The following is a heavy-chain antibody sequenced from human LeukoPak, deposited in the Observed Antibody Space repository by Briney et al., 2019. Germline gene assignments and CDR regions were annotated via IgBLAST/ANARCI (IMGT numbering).Heavy chain of an antibody. D-gene: IGHD2-15*01. Sequence: PSETLSLTCTVSGGSISSYYWSWIRQPPGKGLEWIGYIYYSGSTNYNPSLKSRVTISLDTSKNQFSLRLSSVTAADTAVYYCARMTLGYCSGGSCSPGGAFDIWGQGTMVTVSS. CDR1: GGSISSYY. V-gene: IGHV4-59*01. CDR2: IYYSGST. J-gene: IGHJ3*02. CDR3: ARMTLGYCSGGSCSPGGAFDI.